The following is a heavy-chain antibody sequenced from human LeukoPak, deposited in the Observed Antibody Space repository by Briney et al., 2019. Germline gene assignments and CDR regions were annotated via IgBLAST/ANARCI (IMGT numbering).Heavy chain of an antibody. CDR1: GGSISSCY. D-gene: IGHD3-22*01. CDR3: ASQSYSSGYYLYAFDI. CDR2: IYTSGST. Sequence: PSETLSLTCTVSGGSISSCYWSWIRQPAGKGLEWIGRIYTSGSTNYNPSLKSRVTMSVDTSKNQFSLKLSSVTAADTAVYYCASQSYSSGYYLYAFDIWAKGQWSPSLQ. J-gene: IGHJ3*02. V-gene: IGHV4-4*07.